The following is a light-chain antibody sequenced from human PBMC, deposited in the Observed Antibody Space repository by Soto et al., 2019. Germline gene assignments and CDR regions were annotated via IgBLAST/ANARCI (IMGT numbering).Light chain of an antibody. J-gene: IGKJ4*01. CDR3: QQYGTSPLT. CDR1: QRVSSSY. CDR2: GAS. V-gene: IGKV3-20*01. Sequence: EILLTQSPGTLSLSPGERGTLSCRASQRVSSSYLAWYQQKPGQAPRLLIYGASSRATGIPDRFSGSGSGTDFTLTISRLEPEDFAVYYCQQYGTSPLTFGGGTKVEIK.